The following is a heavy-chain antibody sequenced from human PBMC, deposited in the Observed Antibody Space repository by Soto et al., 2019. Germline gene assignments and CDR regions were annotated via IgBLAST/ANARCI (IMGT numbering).Heavy chain of an antibody. D-gene: IGHD4-17*01. V-gene: IGHV3-21*01. Sequence: GRSLKLSCTASGFTFSSYNMNWFRQAPGKGLEWVSYISTWSSYSFYADSVKGRFTISRDNSENSLYLQLDSLRDEDTAVYYCARASHDYGALDYWGQGALVTVSS. J-gene: IGHJ4*02. CDR3: ARASHDYGALDY. CDR2: ISTWSSYS. CDR1: GFTFSSYN.